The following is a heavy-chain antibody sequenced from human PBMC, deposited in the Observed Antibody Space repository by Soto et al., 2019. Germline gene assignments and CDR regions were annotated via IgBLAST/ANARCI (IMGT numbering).Heavy chain of an antibody. J-gene: IGHJ4*02. V-gene: IGHV4-34*01. D-gene: IGHD2-2*01. Sequence: PSETLSLTCAVYGGSFSGYYWSWIRQPPGKGLEWIGEINHSGSTNYNPSLKSRVTISVDTSKNQFSLKLSSVTAADTAVYYCARGRGYCSSTSCHCDYWGQGTLVTVSS. CDR1: GGSFSGYY. CDR3: ARGRGYCSSTSCHCDY. CDR2: INHSGST.